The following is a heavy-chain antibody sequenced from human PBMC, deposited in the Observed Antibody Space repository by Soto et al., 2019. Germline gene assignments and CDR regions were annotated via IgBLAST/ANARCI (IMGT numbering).Heavy chain of an antibody. CDR3: ARGYGGFDY. D-gene: IGHD4-17*01. CDR2: IKQDESEK. Sequence: PGGSLRLSCTASTFNFSNYWMTWVRQAPGKGLEWVANIKQDESEKYYVDSVKGRFTISRDNAKNSLYLQMNSLRAEDTAVYYCARGYGGFDYWGQGTLVTVSS. V-gene: IGHV3-7*03. J-gene: IGHJ4*02. CDR1: TFNFSNYW.